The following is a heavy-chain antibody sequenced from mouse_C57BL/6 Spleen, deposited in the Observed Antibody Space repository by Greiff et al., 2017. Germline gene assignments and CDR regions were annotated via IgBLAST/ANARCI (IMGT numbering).Heavy chain of an antibody. CDR1: GYTFTDYE. CDR3: TRSDYAY. D-gene: IGHD2-4*01. Sequence: QVQLNESGAELVRPGASVTLSCKASGYTFTDYEMHWVKQTPVHGLEWIGAIDPETGGTAYNQKFKGKAILTADKSSSTAYMELRSLTSEDSAVYYCTRSDYAYWGQGTLVTVSA. CDR2: IDPETGGT. V-gene: IGHV1-15*01. J-gene: IGHJ3*01.